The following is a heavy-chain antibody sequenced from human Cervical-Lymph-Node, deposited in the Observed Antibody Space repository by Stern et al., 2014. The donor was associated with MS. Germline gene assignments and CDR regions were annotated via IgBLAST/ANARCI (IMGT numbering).Heavy chain of an antibody. Sequence: MQLVESGAEVKKPGASVRVSCKASGYTFTGYYMHWVRQAPGQGLEWMGWINPNSGGTNYAQKFQGWVTMTRDTSISTAYMEVSRLRSDDTAVYFCARGPLAARPLDYWGQGTLVTVSS. D-gene: IGHD6-6*01. CDR1: GYTFTGYY. J-gene: IGHJ4*02. CDR2: INPNSGGT. CDR3: ARGPLAARPLDY. V-gene: IGHV1-2*04.